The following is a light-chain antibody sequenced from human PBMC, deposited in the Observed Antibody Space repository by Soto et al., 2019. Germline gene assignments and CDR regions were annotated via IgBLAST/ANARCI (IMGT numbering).Light chain of an antibody. J-gene: IGKJ5*01. Sequence: EIAMSHSQATLSMSPGSIATLSCRSCQNSHTNLAWYQQKPGQAPRLLFYGASTGATGLPARFSGSGSGTEFTLTINSLQAEDCAVYYCQQYYNWPRTFGQGTRLEIK. V-gene: IGKV3-15*01. CDR1: QNSHTN. CDR2: GAS. CDR3: QQYYNWPRT.